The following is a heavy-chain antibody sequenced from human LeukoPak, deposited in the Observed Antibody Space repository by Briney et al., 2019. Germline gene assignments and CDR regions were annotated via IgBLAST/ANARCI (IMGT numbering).Heavy chain of an antibody. D-gene: IGHD6-19*01. CDR2: INAGNGNT. CDR1: GYTFTSYA. V-gene: IGHV1-3*01. J-gene: IGHJ5*02. CDR3: ARDHARSVATFDP. Sequence: ASVKVSCKASGYTFTSYAMHWVRQAPGQRLEWMGWINAGNGNTKYSQKFQGRVTITRDTSASTAYMELSGLRSEDTAVYYCARDHARSVATFDPWGQGTLVTVSS.